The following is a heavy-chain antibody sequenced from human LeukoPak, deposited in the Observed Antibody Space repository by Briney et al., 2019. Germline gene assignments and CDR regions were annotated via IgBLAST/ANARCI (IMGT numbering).Heavy chain of an antibody. V-gene: IGHV4-59*01. J-gene: IGHJ6*02. D-gene: IGHD5-18*01. CDR2: IYYSGST. CDR1: GGSISSYY. Sequence: SETLSLTCTVSGGSISSYYWSWIRQPPGKGLEWIGYIYYSGSTNYNPSLKSRVTISVDTSKNQFSLKLSSVTAADTAVYYCARVGGYSYGYTFPYYYYGMDVWGQGTTVTVSS. CDR3: ARVGGYSYGYTFPYYYYGMDV.